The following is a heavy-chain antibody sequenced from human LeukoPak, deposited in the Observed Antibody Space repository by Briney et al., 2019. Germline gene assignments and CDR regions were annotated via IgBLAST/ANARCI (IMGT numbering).Heavy chain of an antibody. Sequence: SETLSLTCAVYGGSFSGYYWSWIRQPPGKGLEWIGEINHSGSTNYSPSLKSRVTISVDTSKNQFSLKLSSVTAADTAVYYCARGYVWGSYRPTYYFDYWGQGTLVTVSS. J-gene: IGHJ4*02. D-gene: IGHD3-16*02. CDR2: INHSGST. CDR3: ARGYVWGSYRPTYYFDY. V-gene: IGHV4-34*01. CDR1: GGSFSGYY.